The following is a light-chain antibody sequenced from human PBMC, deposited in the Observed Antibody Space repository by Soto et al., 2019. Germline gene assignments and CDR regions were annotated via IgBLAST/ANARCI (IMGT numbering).Light chain of an antibody. CDR1: QSVSSSY. CDR3: QQYGSSRT. V-gene: IGKV3-20*01. Sequence: EIVLTQSPGTLSLSPGERATLSCRASQSVSSSYLAWYQQKPGQAPRLLIYGASSRATGIPDRFSGSGSGTDFTLTISRRKPEDFAVYYCQQYGSSRTLGQGTKVEIK. J-gene: IGKJ1*01. CDR2: GAS.